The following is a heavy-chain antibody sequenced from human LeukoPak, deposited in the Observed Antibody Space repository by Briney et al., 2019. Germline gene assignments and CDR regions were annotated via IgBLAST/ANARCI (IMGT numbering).Heavy chain of an antibody. Sequence: ASVKVSCKASGYTFTSYDINWVRQATGQGLEWMGWMNPNSGNTGYAQKFQGRVTMTRNTSISTAYMELSSLRAEDTAVYYCARGLQNYYDSSGQGSGYFDYWGQGTLVTVSS. CDR3: ARGLQNYYDSSGQGSGYFDY. V-gene: IGHV1-8*01. CDR2: MNPNSGNT. J-gene: IGHJ4*02. CDR1: GYTFTSYD. D-gene: IGHD3-22*01.